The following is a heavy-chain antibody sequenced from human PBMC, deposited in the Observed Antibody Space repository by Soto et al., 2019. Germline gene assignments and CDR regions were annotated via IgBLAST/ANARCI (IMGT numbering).Heavy chain of an antibody. J-gene: IGHJ4*02. CDR2: ITGSGGNT. CDR3: AKIRESTGIDY. CDR1: GFTFSNYA. D-gene: IGHD1-1*01. V-gene: IGHV3-23*01. Sequence: GGSLRLSCAGSGFTFSNYAMSWVRQAPGKGLEWLSAITGSGGNTYYADSVKGRFTISRDNSKNTLYLQMTSLRAEDTALYYCAKIRESTGIDYWAQGTLVTVSS.